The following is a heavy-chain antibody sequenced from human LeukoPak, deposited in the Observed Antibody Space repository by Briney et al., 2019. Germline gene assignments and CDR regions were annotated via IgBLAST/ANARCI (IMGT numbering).Heavy chain of an antibody. D-gene: IGHD6-13*01. V-gene: IGHV3-74*01. CDR3: TREKAAGGIQFDY. CDR1: GFTFNTYW. J-gene: IGHJ4*02. Sequence: GGSLRLSCAASGFTFNTYWMHWVRQAPGKGLVWVSRIDSYGTSTTYADFVKGRFTISRDNAKNTLYLQMNSLRAEDTAVYYCTREKAAGGIQFDYWGQGTLVTVSS. CDR2: IDSYGTST.